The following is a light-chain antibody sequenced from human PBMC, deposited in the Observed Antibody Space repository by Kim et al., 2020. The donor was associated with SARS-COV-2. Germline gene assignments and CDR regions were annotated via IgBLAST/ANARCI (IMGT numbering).Light chain of an antibody. J-gene: IGKJ1*01. V-gene: IGKV3-20*01. CDR1: QTVTRNY. Sequence: SPGESATLSCRASQTVTRNYLAWYQQNPGQAPRLLIYGASSRATGISDRFSGSGSGTDFTLTISRLEPEDFAVYYCQQYGSSPATFGQGTKVEIK. CDR3: QQYGSSPAT. CDR2: GAS.